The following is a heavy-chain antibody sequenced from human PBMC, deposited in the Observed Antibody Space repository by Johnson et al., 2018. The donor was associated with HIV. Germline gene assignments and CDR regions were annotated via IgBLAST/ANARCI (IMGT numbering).Heavy chain of an antibody. Sequence: QVQLVESGGGVAQPGRSLRLSCAASGFTFSSYGMHWVRQAPGKGLEWVAVISYDESNKYYADSVQGRFTISRDNSKNTLYLQMSSLGAEDTAVYYCAKDQSWIGTGHDTFDIWGQGTMVTVSS. D-gene: IGHD1-1*01. V-gene: IGHV3-30*18. J-gene: IGHJ3*02. CDR1: GFTFSSYG. CDR2: ISYDESNK. CDR3: AKDQSWIGTGHDTFDI.